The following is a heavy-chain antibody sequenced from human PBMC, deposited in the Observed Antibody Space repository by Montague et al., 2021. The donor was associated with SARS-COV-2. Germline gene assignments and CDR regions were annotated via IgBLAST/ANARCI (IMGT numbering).Heavy chain of an antibody. CDR3: AGEKGGSYSGRRDYYYYYMAV. V-gene: IGHV4-59*01. Sequence: SETLSLTCTVSGGSISSYYWSWIRQPPGKGLEWIGYIYYSGSTNYNPSLKSRVTISVDTSKNQSSLKLSSVTAADTAVYYCAGEKGGSYSGRRDYYYYYMAVWGKGTTVTVSS. CDR1: GGSISSYY. D-gene: IGHD1-26*01. J-gene: IGHJ6*03. CDR2: IYYSGST.